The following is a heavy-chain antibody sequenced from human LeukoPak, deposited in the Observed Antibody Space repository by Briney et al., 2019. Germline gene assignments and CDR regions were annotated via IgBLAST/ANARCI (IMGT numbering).Heavy chain of an antibody. CDR1: GYTFTSYD. J-gene: IGHJ4*02. Sequence: ASVKVSCKASGYTFTSYDINWVRQATGQGLEWMGWMNPNSGNTGYAQKFQGRVTMTRNTSISTAYMELGSLRSEDTAVYYCARFHLGAINLDYWRRGTLVTVSS. D-gene: IGHD1-26*01. V-gene: IGHV1-8*01. CDR2: MNPNSGNT. CDR3: ARFHLGAINLDY.